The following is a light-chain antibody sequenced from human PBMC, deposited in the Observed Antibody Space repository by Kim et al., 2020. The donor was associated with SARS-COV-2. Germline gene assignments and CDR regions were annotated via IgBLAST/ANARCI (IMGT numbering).Light chain of an antibody. CDR1: QRVSSN. CDR3: QQYTNWPRT. CDR2: GAS. J-gene: IGKJ5*01. V-gene: IGKV3-15*01. Sequence: EIVLTQSPATLSVSPGERATLSCRASQRVSSNLAWYQQKPGQSPRILIYGASTKATGIPARFSGSGSGTEFTLTISSLQSEDFAVYYCQQYTNWPRTFGQGTRLDIK.